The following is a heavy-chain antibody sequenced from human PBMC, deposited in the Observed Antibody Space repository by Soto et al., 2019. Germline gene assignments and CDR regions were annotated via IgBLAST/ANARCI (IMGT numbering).Heavy chain of an antibody. J-gene: IGHJ4*02. CDR2: ISSSSSTI. Sequence: GGSLRLSCAASGFTFSSYSMNWVRQAPGKGLEWVSYISSSSSTIYYADSVKGRFTISRDNAKNSLYLQMNSLRAEDTAVYYCARPPEASTVTTLFDYWGQGTLVTVSS. CDR1: GFTFSSYS. CDR3: ARPPEASTVTTLFDY. D-gene: IGHD4-17*01. V-gene: IGHV3-48*01.